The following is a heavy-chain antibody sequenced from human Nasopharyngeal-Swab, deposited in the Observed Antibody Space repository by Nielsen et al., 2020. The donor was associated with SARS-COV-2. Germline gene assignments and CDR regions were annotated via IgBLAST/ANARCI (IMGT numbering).Heavy chain of an antibody. J-gene: IGHJ6*02. CDR2: ITGSGGRT. Sequence: GESLKISCAASGFTFSSYAMSWVRQTPGKGLEWVSAITGSGGRTYHADSVKGRFTISRDNSKNTLYLQMNSLRAEDTAIYYCANLWFGEPSGYYYSYAMDVWGQGTTVTVSS. CDR3: ANLWFGEPSGYYYSYAMDV. V-gene: IGHV3-23*01. D-gene: IGHD3-10*01. CDR1: GFTFSSYA.